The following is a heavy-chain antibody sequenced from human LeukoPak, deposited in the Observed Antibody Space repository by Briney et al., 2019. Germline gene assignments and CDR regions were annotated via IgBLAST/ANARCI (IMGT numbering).Heavy chain of an antibody. D-gene: IGHD3-10*01. CDR2: INHSGST. J-gene: IGHJ6*04. V-gene: IGHV4-39*07. Sequence: PSETLSLTCTVSGDSITSTSYYWAWIRQSPGKGLEWIGEINHSGSTNYNPSLKSRVTISVDTSKNQFSLKLSSVTAADTAVYYCARATMVRGVIKVWGKGTTVTISS. CDR3: ARATMVRGVIKV. CDR1: GDSITSTSYY.